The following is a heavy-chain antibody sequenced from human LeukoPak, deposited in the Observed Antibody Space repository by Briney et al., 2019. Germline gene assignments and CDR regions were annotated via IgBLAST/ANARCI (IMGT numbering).Heavy chain of an antibody. CDR1: GGTFSSYA. D-gene: IGHD1-1*01. Sequence: ASVKVSCKASGGTFSSYAISWVRQAPGQGLEWMGGIIPIFGTANYAQKFQGRVTITTDESTSTAYMELSSLRSEDTAVYYCARGRTGFEDLYYYYMDVRGKGTTVTVSS. V-gene: IGHV1-69*05. CDR3: ARGRTGFEDLYYYYMDV. CDR2: IIPIFGTA. J-gene: IGHJ6*03.